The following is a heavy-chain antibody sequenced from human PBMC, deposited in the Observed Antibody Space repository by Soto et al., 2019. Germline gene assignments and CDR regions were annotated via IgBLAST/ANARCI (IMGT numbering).Heavy chain of an antibody. CDR3: ARDPVTSNDFWSGYPVPYYYYMDV. D-gene: IGHD3-3*01. Sequence: GGSLRLSCAASGFTFSSYSMNWVRQAPGKGLEWVSSISSSSSYIYYADSVKGRFTISRDNAKNSLYLQMNSLGAEDTAVYYCARDPVTSNDFWSGYPVPYYYYMDVWGKGTTVTVSS. CDR1: GFTFSSYS. J-gene: IGHJ6*03. CDR2: ISSSSSYI. V-gene: IGHV3-21*01.